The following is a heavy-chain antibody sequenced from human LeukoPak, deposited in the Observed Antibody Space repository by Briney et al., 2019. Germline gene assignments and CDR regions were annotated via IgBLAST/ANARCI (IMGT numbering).Heavy chain of an antibody. J-gene: IGHJ4*02. CDR3: AKDLFSMVTITGVDY. CDR1: GFTFSSYG. D-gene: IGHD5-24*01. V-gene: IGHV3-33*06. CDR2: IWYDGSNK. Sequence: GRSLRLSCAASGFTFSSYGMHWVRQAPGKGLEWVAVIWYDGSNKYYADSVKGRFTISRDNSKNTLYLQMNSLRAEDMAVYYCAKDLFSMVTITGVDYWGQGTLVTVSS.